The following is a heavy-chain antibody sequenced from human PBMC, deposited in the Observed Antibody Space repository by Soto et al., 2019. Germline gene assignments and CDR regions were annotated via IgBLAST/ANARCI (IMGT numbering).Heavy chain of an antibody. Sequence: ESGGGLVKPGGSLRLSCTASGFIFSDYYMSWIRQAPGKGLEWVSYISSGGTTIYYADSVKGRFTISRDNARNSLYLQIDSLTAEDTAVYYCARDPLNYDSGFDYWGQGTMVTVSS. D-gene: IGHD3-16*01. J-gene: IGHJ4*02. V-gene: IGHV3-11*01. CDR3: ARDPLNYDSGFDY. CDR1: GFIFSDYY. CDR2: ISSGGTTI.